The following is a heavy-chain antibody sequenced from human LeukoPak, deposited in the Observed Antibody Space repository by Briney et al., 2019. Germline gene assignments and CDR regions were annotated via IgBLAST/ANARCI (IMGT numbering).Heavy chain of an antibody. CDR3: ASDGYSSGWYVLDY. D-gene: IGHD6-19*01. CDR2: INPGGGST. J-gene: IGHJ4*02. V-gene: IGHV1-46*01. CDR1: GYTFISHY. Sequence: GASVKVSCKASGYTFISHYMHWVRQAPGQGLEWMGIINPGGGSTSYAQKFQGRVTKTRDTSTSTVYMELSSLRSEDTAVYYCASDGYSSGWYVLDYWGQGTLVTVSS.